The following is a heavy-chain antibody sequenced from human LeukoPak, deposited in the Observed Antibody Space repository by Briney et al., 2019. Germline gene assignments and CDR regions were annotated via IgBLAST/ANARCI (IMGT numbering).Heavy chain of an antibody. CDR3: ARVIHMKYSSSWYVGY. D-gene: IGHD6-13*01. CDR2: IKADGSEK. CDR1: GFTFSTDW. J-gene: IGHJ4*02. Sequence: GGSLRLSCDASGFTFSTDWMSWVRQPPGKGLEWVANIKADGSEKSYVDSVKGRFTISRDNAKNSLYLQMNSLRVEDTAVYYCARVIHMKYSSSWYVGYWGQGTLVTVSS. V-gene: IGHV3-7*03.